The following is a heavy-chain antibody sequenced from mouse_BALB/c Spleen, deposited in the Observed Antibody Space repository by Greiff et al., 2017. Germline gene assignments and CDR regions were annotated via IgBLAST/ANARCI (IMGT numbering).Heavy chain of an antibody. CDR1: GYSITSGYY. CDR2: ISYDGSN. CDR3: ATYYDYDGGFAY. D-gene: IGHD2-4*01. J-gene: IGHJ3*01. Sequence: EVQLQQSGPGLVKPSQSLSLTCSVTGYSITSGYYWTWIRQFPGNKLEWMGYISYDGSNNYNPSLKNRISITRDTSKNQFFLKLNSVTTEDTATYYCATYYDYDGGFAYWGQGTLVTVAA. V-gene: IGHV3-6*02.